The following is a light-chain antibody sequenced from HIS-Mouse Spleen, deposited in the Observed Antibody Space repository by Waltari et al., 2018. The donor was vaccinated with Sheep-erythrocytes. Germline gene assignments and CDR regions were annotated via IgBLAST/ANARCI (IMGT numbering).Light chain of an antibody. CDR2: DVS. CDR1: SSDVGGYNY. CDR3: CSYAGSYNHV. V-gene: IGLV2-11*01. Sequence: QSALTQPRSVSRSPGQSVTIPCTGTSSDVGGYNYGPWYQQHPGKAPKLMIYDVSKRPSGVPDRFSGSKSGNTASLTISGLQAEDEADYYCCSYAGSYNHVFATGTKVTVL. J-gene: IGLJ1*01.